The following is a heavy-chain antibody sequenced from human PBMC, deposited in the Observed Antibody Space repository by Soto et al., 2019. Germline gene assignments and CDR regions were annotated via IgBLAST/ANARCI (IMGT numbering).Heavy chain of an antibody. D-gene: IGHD6-6*01. CDR3: AIEFEAGGQLVGGFDY. CDR1: GYTFTRFG. V-gene: IGHV1-18*01. J-gene: IGHJ4*02. CDR2: ISGHNGNT. Sequence: QVQLVQSGTEVKKPGASVKVSCKASGYTFTRFGINWVRQAPGQGLEWMGWISGHNGNTHSAQNFQGRVTVTTDTSPSTADMELRSLRSDATAVYYCAIEFEAGGQLVGGFDYWGQGTLVTVSS.